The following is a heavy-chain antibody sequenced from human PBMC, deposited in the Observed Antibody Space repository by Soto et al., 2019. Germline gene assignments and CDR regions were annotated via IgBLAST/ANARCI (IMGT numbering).Heavy chain of an antibody. CDR2: ISGSGGST. D-gene: IGHD6-6*01. Sequence: EVKLLEAGGGLVQPGGSLRLSCAASGFTFSSYAMSWVRQAPGKGLEWVSAISGSGGSTYYADSVKGRFTISSDNSKNTQYLQMNSLRAKDTALYYCAKGRLFDPCGQGTLVTVS. J-gene: IGHJ5*02. CDR1: GFTFSSYA. CDR3: AKGRLFDP. V-gene: IGHV3-23*01.